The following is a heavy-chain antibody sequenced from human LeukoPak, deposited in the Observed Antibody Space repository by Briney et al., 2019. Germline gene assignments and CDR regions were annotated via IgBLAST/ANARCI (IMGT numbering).Heavy chain of an antibody. V-gene: IGHV4-34*01. CDR2: INHSGST. D-gene: IGHD5-24*01. J-gene: IGHJ4*02. CDR3: ASDRDGYNFV. CDR1: GGSFSGYY. Sequence: SETLSLTCAVYGGSFSGYYWSWIRQPPGKGLEWIGEINHSGSTNYNPSLKSRVTISVDTSKNQFSLKLSSVTAADTAVYYCASDRDGYNFVWGQGTLVTVSS.